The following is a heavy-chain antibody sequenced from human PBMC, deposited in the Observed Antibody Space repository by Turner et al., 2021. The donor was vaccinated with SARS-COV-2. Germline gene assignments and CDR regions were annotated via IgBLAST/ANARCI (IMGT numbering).Heavy chain of an antibody. CDR1: GFTFSNYD. CDR2: VGTAGDT. D-gene: IGHD3-10*01. CDR3: ARAKFRGLISRFDP. Sequence: EVQLVESGGGLVQPGGSLRLSCAASGFTFSNYDMHWVRQATGKGLEWVSAVGTAGDTYYPGSVKGRFTISRENGKNSLYLQMNSLRAGDTAVYYCARAKFRGLISRFDPWGQGTLVTVSS. V-gene: IGHV3-13*04. J-gene: IGHJ5*02.